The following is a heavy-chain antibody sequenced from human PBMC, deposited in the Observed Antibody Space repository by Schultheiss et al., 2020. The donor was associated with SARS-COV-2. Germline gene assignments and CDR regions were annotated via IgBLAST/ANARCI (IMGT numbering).Heavy chain of an antibody. D-gene: IGHD6-6*01. V-gene: IGHV4-34*12. CDR1: GGSVSSGYY. Sequence: SQTLSLTCTVSGGSVSSGYYWNWLRQPPGKGLEWIGEIIHSGSTNYNPSLKSRVTISVDTSKNQFSLKLSSVTAADTAVYYCARAGYSSSNWFDPWGQGTLVTVSS. CDR3: ARAGYSSSNWFDP. J-gene: IGHJ5*02. CDR2: IIHSGST.